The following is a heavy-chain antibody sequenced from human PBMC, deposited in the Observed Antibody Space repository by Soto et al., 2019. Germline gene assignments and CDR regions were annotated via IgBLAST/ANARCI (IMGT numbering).Heavy chain of an antibody. CDR3: AREFGDYGGDDAFDI. J-gene: IGHJ3*02. CDR2: IKQDGSEK. V-gene: IGHV3-7*01. D-gene: IGHD4-17*01. CDR1: GFTFSSYW. Sequence: EVQLVESGGGLVQPGGSLRLSCAASGFTFSSYWMSWVRQAPGKGLEWVANIKQDGSEKYYVDSVKGRFTISRDNAKNSLYLQMNSLRAEDTAVYYCAREFGDYGGDDAFDIWGQGTMVTVSS.